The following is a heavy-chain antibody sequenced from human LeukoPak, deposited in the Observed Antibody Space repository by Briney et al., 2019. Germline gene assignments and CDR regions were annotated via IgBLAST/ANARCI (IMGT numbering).Heavy chain of an antibody. Sequence: PSETLFLACTIPGGSMTTHHWKSIRQTPGKVQEMIGYVFDSGRTKVNPSLTSRVTLSTDTSKNQLSLRLSSVTAADTAVYYCTTIKRGDIFGYFDFWGQGILVTVSS. CDR2: VFDSGRT. V-gene: IGHV4-59*11. CDR3: TTIKRGDIFGYFDF. CDR1: GGSMTTHH. D-gene: IGHD5-18*01. J-gene: IGHJ4*02.